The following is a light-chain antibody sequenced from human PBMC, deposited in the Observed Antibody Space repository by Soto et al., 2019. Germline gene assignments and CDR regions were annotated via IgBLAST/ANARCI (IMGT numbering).Light chain of an antibody. V-gene: IGKV3-15*01. CDR2: GAS. CDR1: QSVSSN. Sequence: EIVMTQSPATLSVSPGERTTLSCRASQSVSSNLAWYQQKPGQAPRLLLYGASTRATGIPARFGGSGPGTEFTLTISSLQSEDFAVYYCQQDNNWPYTFGQGTKLEIK. CDR3: QQDNNWPYT. J-gene: IGKJ2*01.